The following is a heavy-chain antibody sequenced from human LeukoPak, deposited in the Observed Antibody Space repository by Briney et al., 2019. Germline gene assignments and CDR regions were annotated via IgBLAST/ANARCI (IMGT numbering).Heavy chain of an antibody. D-gene: IGHD3-22*01. CDR1: GGSISSGGYS. CDR2: IYHSGST. V-gene: IGHV4-30-2*01. CDR3: ARTLYDSSGYRFDY. J-gene: IGHJ4*02. Sequence: SETLSLTCAVSGGSISSGGYSWSWIRQPPGKGLEWIGYIYHSGSTYYNPSLKSRVTISVDRSKNQFSLKLSSVTAADTAVYYCARTLYDSSGYRFDYWGQGTLVTVSS.